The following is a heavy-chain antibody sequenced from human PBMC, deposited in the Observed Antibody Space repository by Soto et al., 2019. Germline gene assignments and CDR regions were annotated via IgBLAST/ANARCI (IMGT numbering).Heavy chain of an antibody. J-gene: IGHJ6*02. CDR2: IDPSDSYT. CDR3: ARQGFYHQQLTVNYYYGMDV. CDR1: GYSFTSYW. Sequence: GESLKISCKGSGYSFTSYWISWVRQMPGKGLEWMGRIDPSDSYTNYSPSFQGHVTISADKSISTAYLQWSSLKASDTAMYYCARQGFYHQQLTVNYYYGMDVWGQGTTVTVSS. D-gene: IGHD6-13*01. V-gene: IGHV5-10-1*01.